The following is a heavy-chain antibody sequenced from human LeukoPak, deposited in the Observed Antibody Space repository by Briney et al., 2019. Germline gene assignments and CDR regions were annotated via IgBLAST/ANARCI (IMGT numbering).Heavy chain of an antibody. V-gene: IGHV1-69*04. D-gene: IGHD5-12*01. J-gene: IGHJ6*02. CDR2: TIPILGIA. CDR1: GGTFSSYA. Sequence: ASVKVSCKASGGTFSSYAISWVRQAPGQGLEWMGRTIPILGIANYAQKFQGRVTITADKSTSTAYMELSSLRSEDTAVYYCAREHDIVASYYYYGMDVWGQGTTVTVSS. CDR3: AREHDIVASYYYYGMDV.